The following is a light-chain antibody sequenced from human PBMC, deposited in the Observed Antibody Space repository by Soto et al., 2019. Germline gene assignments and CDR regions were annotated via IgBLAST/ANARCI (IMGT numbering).Light chain of an antibody. Sequence: EIVMTQSPATPSVSPGERATLSCRASQSVSSNLAWYQQKPGQAPRLLIYGASTRASGIPARFSGGGSGTEFTLSISSLQSEDFAVYYCQQYNNWPPLTFGGGTKVDIK. CDR2: GAS. CDR3: QQYNNWPPLT. V-gene: IGKV3-15*01. CDR1: QSVSSN. J-gene: IGKJ4*01.